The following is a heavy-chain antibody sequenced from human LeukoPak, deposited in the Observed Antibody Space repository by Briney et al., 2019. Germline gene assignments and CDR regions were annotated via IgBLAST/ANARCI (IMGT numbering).Heavy chain of an antibody. J-gene: IGHJ3*02. V-gene: IGHV4-30-2*01. Sequence: SETLSLTCAVSGGSISSGGYSWSWIRQPPGKGLEWIGYIYHSGSTNYNPSLKSRVTISVDTSKNQFSPKLSSVTAADTAVYYCARDPGLDAFDIWGQGTMVTVSS. CDR1: GGSISSGGYS. CDR3: ARDPGLDAFDI. CDR2: IYHSGST.